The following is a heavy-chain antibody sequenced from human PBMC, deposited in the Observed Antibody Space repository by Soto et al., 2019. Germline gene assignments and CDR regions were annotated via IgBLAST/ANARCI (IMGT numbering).Heavy chain of an antibody. CDR1: GGSISSYY. CDR3: ARGGSVYYYDSSGRFDY. J-gene: IGHJ4*02. V-gene: IGHV4-59*01. D-gene: IGHD3-22*01. Sequence: KPSETLSLTCTVSGGSISSYYWSWMRQPPGKGLEWIGYIYYSGSTNYNPSLKSRVTISVDTSKNQFSLKLSSVTAADTAVYYCARGGSVYYYDSSGRFDYWGQGTLVTVSS. CDR2: IYYSGST.